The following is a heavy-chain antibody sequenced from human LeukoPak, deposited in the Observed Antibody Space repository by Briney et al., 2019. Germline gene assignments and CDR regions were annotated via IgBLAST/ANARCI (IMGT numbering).Heavy chain of an antibody. V-gene: IGHV4-30-4*02. J-gene: IGHJ5*02. CDR1: GGSISSGDYY. CDR3: ARYIVAPYNWFDP. Sequence: SETLSLTCTVSGGSISSGDYYWSWIRQPPGKGLEWIGYIYYSGSTYYNPSLKSRVTISVDTSKNQFSLKLSSVTAADTAVYYCARYIVAPYNWFDPWGQGTLVTVSS. D-gene: IGHD2-21*01. CDR2: IYYSGST.